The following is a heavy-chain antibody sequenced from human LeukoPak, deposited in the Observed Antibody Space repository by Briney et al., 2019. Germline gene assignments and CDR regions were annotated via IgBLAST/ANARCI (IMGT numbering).Heavy chain of an antibody. CDR1: GFTFSSYS. D-gene: IGHD6-13*01. CDR3: ARARQQLVDY. J-gene: IGHJ4*02. V-gene: IGHV3-21*01. CDR2: ISSSSSYI. Sequence: GGSLRLSCAASGFTFSSYSMNWVRQAPGKGLEWVSSISSSSSYIYYADSVKGRFTISRDNAKSSLYLQMNSLRAEDTAVYYCARARQQLVDYWGQGTLVTVSS.